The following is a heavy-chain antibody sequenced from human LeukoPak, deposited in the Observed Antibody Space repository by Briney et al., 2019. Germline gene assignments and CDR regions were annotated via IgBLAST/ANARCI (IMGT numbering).Heavy chain of an antibody. J-gene: IGHJ4*02. CDR2: FDPAEGET. CDR1: GYTLTELS. Sequence: GASVKVSCKVSGYTLTELSKHWVRQAPGKGFEWMGRFDPAEGETIYAQKFQGRVTMTADTSTDTVYMGLSSLRSEDTAVYYCARESGFYASGSRYWGQGTLVIVSS. CDR3: ARESGFYASGSRY. D-gene: IGHD3-10*01. V-gene: IGHV1-24*01.